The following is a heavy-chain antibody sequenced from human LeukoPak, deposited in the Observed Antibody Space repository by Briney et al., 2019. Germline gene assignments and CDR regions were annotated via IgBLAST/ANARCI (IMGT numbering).Heavy chain of an antibody. Sequence: GGSLRLSCAASGFTFSSYSMNWVRQAPGKGLEWVSSISSSSSYIYYADSVKGRFPISRDNAKNSLYLQMNSLRAEDTAVYYCARVAPREGFDYWGQGTLVTVSS. CDR2: ISSSSSYI. CDR3: ARVAPREGFDY. CDR1: GFTFSSYS. J-gene: IGHJ4*02. V-gene: IGHV3-21*01.